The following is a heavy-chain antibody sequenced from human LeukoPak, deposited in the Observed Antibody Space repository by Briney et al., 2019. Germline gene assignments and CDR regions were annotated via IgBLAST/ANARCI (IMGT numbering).Heavy chain of an antibody. CDR3: AKKGATTGDFDY. CDR1: GFTFSNFL. D-gene: IGHD1-26*01. V-gene: IGHV3-23*01. Sequence: GGSLRLSCAASGFTFSNFLMTWFRQAPGKGPEWVSAISGSGGDTYYADSVKGRFTISRDNSKNTLYLQMNSLRAEDTAVYYCAKKGATTGDFDYWGQGTLVTVSS. J-gene: IGHJ4*02. CDR2: ISGSGGDT.